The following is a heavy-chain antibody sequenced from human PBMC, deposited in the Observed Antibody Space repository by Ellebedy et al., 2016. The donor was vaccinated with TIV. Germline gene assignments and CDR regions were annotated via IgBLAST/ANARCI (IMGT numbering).Heavy chain of an antibody. D-gene: IGHD1-26*01. CDR3: ARSRRWGGATTGYYYMDV. CDR2: ISAYNGNT. J-gene: IGHJ6*03. V-gene: IGHV1-18*01. Sequence: ASVKVSXXASGYTFTSYGISWVRQAPGQGLEWMGWISAYNGNTNYAQKLQGRVTMTTDTSTSTAYMELRSLRSDDTAVYYCARSRRWGGATTGYYYMDVWGKGTTVTVSS. CDR1: GYTFTSYG.